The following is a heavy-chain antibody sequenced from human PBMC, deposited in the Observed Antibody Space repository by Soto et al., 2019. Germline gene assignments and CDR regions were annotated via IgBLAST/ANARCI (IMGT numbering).Heavy chain of an antibody. D-gene: IGHD3-3*01. Sequence: SVKVSCKASGDTFSSNTISWVRQAPGQGLEWMGRIIPHVDIVNYAQKFQDRVTIAADKSTSTVFMEMSSLTSEDTAVYYCARVYAGAWSGNDNSGAFDMWGQGTMVTVSS. V-gene: IGHV1-69*02. CDR1: GDTFSSNT. CDR3: ARVYAGAWSGNDNSGAFDM. CDR2: IIPHVDIV. J-gene: IGHJ3*02.